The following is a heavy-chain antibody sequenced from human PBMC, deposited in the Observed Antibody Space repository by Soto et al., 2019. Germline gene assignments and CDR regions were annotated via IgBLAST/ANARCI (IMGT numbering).Heavy chain of an antibody. V-gene: IGHV1-18*01. Sequence: QVQLVQSGAEVKKPGASVKVSCKASGYSFTSYGISWVRQAPGQGLEWMGWISAYNGNTNYAQKLQGRVTMTTDTSRSTAYRELRSLRADDAAVDYCARDNGVGESDVWGQGTTVTVSS. J-gene: IGHJ6*02. D-gene: IGHD3-10*01. CDR3: ARDNGVGESDV. CDR1: GYSFTSYG. CDR2: ISAYNGNT.